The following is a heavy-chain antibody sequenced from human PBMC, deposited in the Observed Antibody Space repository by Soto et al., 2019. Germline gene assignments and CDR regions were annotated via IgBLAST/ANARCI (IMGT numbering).Heavy chain of an antibody. Sequence: PSATLSLTCTVSGGSISNYYWTWIRQPPGKGLEWIGYIYYSGSTNYNPSLKSRVTISLDTSKNQFSLKLSSVTAADTAVYYCARSPSIAARRGRFDYWGQGTLVTVSS. J-gene: IGHJ4*02. CDR2: IYYSGST. CDR3: ARSPSIAARRGRFDY. D-gene: IGHD6-25*01. CDR1: GGSISNYY. V-gene: IGHV4-59*08.